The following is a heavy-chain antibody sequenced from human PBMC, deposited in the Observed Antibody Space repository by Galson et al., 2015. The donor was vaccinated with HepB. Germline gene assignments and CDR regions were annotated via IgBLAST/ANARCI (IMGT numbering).Heavy chain of an antibody. CDR3: ARELGVVASVGYDY. Sequence: SVKVSCKASGYTFTRYAMNWVRHAPGQGFEWMGWINTNTGNPTYAQGFTGRFVFSLDTSVSTAYLQISSLQAEDTAVYYCARELGVVASVGYDYWGQGTLVTVSS. CDR2: INTNTGNP. D-gene: IGHD3-16*01. CDR1: GYTFTRYA. J-gene: IGHJ4*02. V-gene: IGHV7-4-1*02.